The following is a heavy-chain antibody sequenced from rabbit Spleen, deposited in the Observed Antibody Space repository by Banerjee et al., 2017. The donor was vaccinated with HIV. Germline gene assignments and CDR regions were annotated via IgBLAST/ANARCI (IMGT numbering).Heavy chain of an antibody. Sequence: QSLEESGGDLVKPGASLTLTCTASGVSFSSNYYMCWVRQAPGKGLEWIACIYASSGTTYYASWAKSRFTISRSTSLNTVTLQLNSLTAADTATYFCAKDYVRSGCLWGPGTLVTVS. D-gene: IGHD4-2*01. J-gene: IGHJ4*01. CDR1: GVSFSSNYY. CDR3: AKDYVRSGCL. CDR2: IYASSGTT. V-gene: IGHV1S40*01.